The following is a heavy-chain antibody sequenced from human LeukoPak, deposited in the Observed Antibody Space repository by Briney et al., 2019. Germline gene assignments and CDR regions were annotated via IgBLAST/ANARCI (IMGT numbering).Heavy chain of an antibody. V-gene: IGHV1-18*01. D-gene: IGHD2-2*01. J-gene: IGHJ6*02. CDR1: GYTFTSYG. Sequence: ASVKVSCKASGYTFTSYGISWVRQAPGQGLEWMGWISAYNGNKNYAQKLQGRVTMTTDTSTSTAYMELRSLRSDDTDVYYCARGGYCSSTSCKSLRYYYGMDVWGQGTTVTVSS. CDR2: ISAYNGNK. CDR3: ARGGYCSSTSCKSLRYYYGMDV.